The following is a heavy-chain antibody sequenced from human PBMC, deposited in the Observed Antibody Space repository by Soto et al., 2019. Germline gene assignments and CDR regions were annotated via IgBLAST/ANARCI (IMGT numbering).Heavy chain of an antibody. J-gene: IGHJ6*02. D-gene: IGHD2-8*01. V-gene: IGHV1-18*01. CDR1: GYTFTSYG. CDR3: ARDPYCTNGVCYIGVYYYYGMDV. Sequence: QVQLVQSGAEVKKPGASVKVSCKASGYTFTSYGISWVRQAPGQGLEWMGWISAYNGNTNYAQKRQGRVTMTTDTSTSTAYMELRSLRSDDTAVYYCARDPYCTNGVCYIGVYYYYGMDVWGQGTTVTVSS. CDR2: ISAYNGNT.